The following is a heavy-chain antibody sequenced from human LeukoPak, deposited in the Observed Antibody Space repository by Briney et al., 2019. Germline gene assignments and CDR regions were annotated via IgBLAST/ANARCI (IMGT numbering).Heavy chain of an antibody. CDR3: VRHDGRGGATMGAFDP. Sequence: PSETLSLTCTISAASISSSNHRWGWIRQSPGKGLEWIGSIYSGRTFYYNPSLNSRVTISVVTSDQFTLQLNSVTAADTAVYYCVRHDGRGGATMGAFDPWGQGSLVTVSS. CDR1: AASISSSNHR. D-gene: IGHD5-12*01. CDR2: IYSGRTF. V-gene: IGHV4-39*01. J-gene: IGHJ5*02.